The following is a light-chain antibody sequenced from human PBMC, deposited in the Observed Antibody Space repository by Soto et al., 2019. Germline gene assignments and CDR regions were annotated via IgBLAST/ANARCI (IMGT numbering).Light chain of an antibody. Sequence: EIVMTQSPATLSVSPGERATLSCRASQSIGSNLAWYQQKPGQAPRLLIYAASTRATGVPARFSGSLSGTEFTLSLSSLQSEDFAVYYCQQYNNWPLTFGGGTQVEI. CDR2: AAS. CDR1: QSIGSN. J-gene: IGKJ4*01. V-gene: IGKV3-15*01. CDR3: QQYNNWPLT.